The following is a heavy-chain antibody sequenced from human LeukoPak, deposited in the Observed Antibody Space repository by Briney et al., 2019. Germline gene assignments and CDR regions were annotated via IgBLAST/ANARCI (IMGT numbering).Heavy chain of an antibody. CDR1: GGSISSYY. CDR2: IYYSGST. D-gene: IGHD3-10*01. Sequence: SETLSFSCTVSGGSISSYYWSWIRQPPGKGLEWIGYIYYSGSTNYNPSLKSRVTISVDTSKNQFSLKLSSVTAADTAVYYCARRTYYYGSGSSYYFDYWGQGTLVTVSS. V-gene: IGHV4-59*08. CDR3: ARRTYYYGSGSSYYFDY. J-gene: IGHJ4*02.